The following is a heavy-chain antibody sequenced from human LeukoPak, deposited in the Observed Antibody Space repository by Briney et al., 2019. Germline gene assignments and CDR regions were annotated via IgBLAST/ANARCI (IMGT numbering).Heavy chain of an antibody. Sequence: SQTLSLTCAISGDSVSSNSAAWNWIRQSPSRGLEWLGRAYYRSKWYNDYAVSVKSRITINPDTSKNQFSLQLNSVTPEDTAVYYCAREGLLWFGEFPYYFDYWGQGTLVTVSS. CDR1: GDSVSSNSAA. CDR2: AYYRSKWYN. CDR3: AREGLLWFGEFPYYFDY. D-gene: IGHD3-10*01. J-gene: IGHJ4*02. V-gene: IGHV6-1*01.